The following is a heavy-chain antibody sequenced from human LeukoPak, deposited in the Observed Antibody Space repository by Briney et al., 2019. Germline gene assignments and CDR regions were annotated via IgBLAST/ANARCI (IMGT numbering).Heavy chain of an antibody. V-gene: IGHV3-33*01. D-gene: IGHD1-26*01. J-gene: IGHJ4*02. CDR1: GLTFSSYG. Sequence: GGSLRLSCAASGLTFSSYGMHWVRQAPGKGLEWVAVIWYDGSNKYYADSVKGRFTISRDNSKNTLYLQMNSLRAEDTAVYYCARDRGGSYIMDYWGQGTLVTVSS. CDR3: ARDRGGSYIMDY. CDR2: IWYDGSNK.